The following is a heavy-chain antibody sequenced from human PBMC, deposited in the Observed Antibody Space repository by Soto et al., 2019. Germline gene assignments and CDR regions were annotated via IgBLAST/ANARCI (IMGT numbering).Heavy chain of an antibody. D-gene: IGHD3-3*01. V-gene: IGHV4-31*03. J-gene: IGHJ4*02. CDR3: ARQPTYDFRSPSYFDY. CDR1: GGSIRSGGYY. CDR2: IFYSGTT. Sequence: QVQLQESGPGLVKPSQTLSLTCTVSGGSIRSGGYYWTWIRQYPGKGLEWIGYIFYSGTTYYNPSLKSRVTTSLAASTNQFSLKLSSATAADTAVYYCARQPTYDFRSPSYFDYWGQGSVVTLPP.